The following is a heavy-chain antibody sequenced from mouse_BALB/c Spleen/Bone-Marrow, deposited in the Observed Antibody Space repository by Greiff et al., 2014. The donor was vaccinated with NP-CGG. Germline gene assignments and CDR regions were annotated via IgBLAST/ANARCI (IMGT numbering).Heavy chain of an antibody. CDR3: ARAGWYDY. CDR2: FNPNNGGT. J-gene: IGHJ2*01. D-gene: IGHD1-1*02. CDR1: GYSFTDYT. Sequence: LVESGSSVKMPCKTSGYSFTDYTIHWVKQSHGKSLEWIGNFNPNNGGTNYNQKFKDKATLTVDKSSRTAYMEFRSLTFEDSAVYYCARAGWYDYWGQGTTLTVSS. V-gene: IGHV1-18*01.